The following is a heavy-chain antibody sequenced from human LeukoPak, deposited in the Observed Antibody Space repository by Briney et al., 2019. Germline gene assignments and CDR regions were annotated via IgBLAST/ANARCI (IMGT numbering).Heavy chain of an antibody. D-gene: IGHD2-15*01. CDR1: GGTFSSYA. CDR2: INPSGGST. Sequence: GASVKVSCKASGGTFSSYAISWVRQAPGQGLEWMGIINPSGGSTSYAQKFQGRVTMTRDTSTSTVYMELSSLRSEDTAVYYCATGPTGGPIVELWGQGTLVTVSS. V-gene: IGHV1-46*01. CDR3: ATGPTGGPIVEL. J-gene: IGHJ4*02.